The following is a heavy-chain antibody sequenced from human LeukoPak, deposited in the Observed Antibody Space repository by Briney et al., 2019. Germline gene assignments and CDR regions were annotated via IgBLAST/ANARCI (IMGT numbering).Heavy chain of an antibody. J-gene: IGHJ4*02. V-gene: IGHV3-7*01. Sequence: GGSLRLSCAASGFTFSSYWMSWVRQAPGKGLEWVANIKQDGSEKYYVDSVKGRFTISRDNAKNSLYLQMNSLRAEDTAMYYCARAPRAPTPGYWGQGTLVTVSS. CDR2: IKQDGSEK. CDR1: GFTFSSYW. CDR3: ARAPRAPTPGY. D-gene: IGHD3-10*01.